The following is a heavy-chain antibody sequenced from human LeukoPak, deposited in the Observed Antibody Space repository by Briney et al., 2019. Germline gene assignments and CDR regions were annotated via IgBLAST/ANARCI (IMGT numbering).Heavy chain of an antibody. V-gene: IGHV3-66*01. J-gene: IGHJ4*02. CDR2: IYSGGST. D-gene: IGHD3-22*01. CDR3: AKSGWLLVGGRYDY. CDR1: GFTVSSNY. Sequence: GGSLRLSCAASGFTVSSNYMSWVRQAPGKGLEWVSVIYSGGSTFYADSVKGRFIISRDSSKNTLYLQMNSLRAEDTAVYYCAKSGWLLVGGRYDYWGQGTLVTVSS.